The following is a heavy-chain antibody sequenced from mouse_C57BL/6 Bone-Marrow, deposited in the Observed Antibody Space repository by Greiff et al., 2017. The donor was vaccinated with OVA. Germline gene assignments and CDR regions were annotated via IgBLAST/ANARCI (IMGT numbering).Heavy chain of an antibody. D-gene: IGHD1-1*02. CDR1: GYTFTSYW. CDR3: ARRWYWYFDV. Sequence: QVQLQQPGAELVKPGASVKMSCKASGYTFTSYWIPWVKQRPGQGLEWIGDIYPGSGSTNYNEKFKSKATLTVDTSSSTAYMQLSSLTSEDAAVYYCARRWYWYFDVWGTGTTVTVSS. V-gene: IGHV1-55*01. CDR2: IYPGSGST. J-gene: IGHJ1*03.